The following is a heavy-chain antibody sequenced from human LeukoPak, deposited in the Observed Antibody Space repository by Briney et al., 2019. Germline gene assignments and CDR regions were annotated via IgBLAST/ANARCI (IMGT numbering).Heavy chain of an antibody. D-gene: IGHD6-13*01. V-gene: IGHV1-2*02. CDR1: GYTFTGYY. Sequence: ASVKVSCKASGYTFTGYYMHWVRQAPGQGLEWMGWINPNSGGTNYAQKFQGRVTMTRDTSISTAYMELSRLRSDDTAVYYCARVGFIAGTFDYWDQGTLVTVSS. J-gene: IGHJ4*02. CDR3: ARVGFIAGTFDY. CDR2: INPNSGGT.